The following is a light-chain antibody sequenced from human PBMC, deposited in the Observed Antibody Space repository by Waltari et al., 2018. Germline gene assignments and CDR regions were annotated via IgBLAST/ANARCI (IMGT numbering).Light chain of an antibody. CDR2: HAS. J-gene: IGKJ1*01. CDR3: QKYDFLPAT. V-gene: IGKV3-20*01. Sequence: EIVLTQSPGTLSLSPGERATLSCRASPGVGKYLAWYQQRPGQAPRLLLYHASIRATGIPDRFSGSGCGTDFSLTISRLEPEDCAVYYCQKYDFLPATFGQGTTVEIK. CDR1: PGVGKY.